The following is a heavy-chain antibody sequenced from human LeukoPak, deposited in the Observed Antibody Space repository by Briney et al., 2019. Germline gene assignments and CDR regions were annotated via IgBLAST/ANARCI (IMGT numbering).Heavy chain of an antibody. CDR1: GYTFTGYY. V-gene: IGHV1-2*02. D-gene: IGHD6-19*01. Sequence: ASVKVSCKASGYTFTGYYMHRVRQAPGQGLEWMGWINPNSGGTNYAQKFQGRVTMTRDTSISTAYMELSRLRSDDTAVYYCARDLPWLVRYFDYWGQGTLVTVSS. CDR3: ARDLPWLVRYFDY. J-gene: IGHJ4*02. CDR2: INPNSGGT.